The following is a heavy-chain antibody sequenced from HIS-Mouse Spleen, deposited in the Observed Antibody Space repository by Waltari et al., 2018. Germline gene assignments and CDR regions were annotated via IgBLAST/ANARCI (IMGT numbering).Heavy chain of an antibody. J-gene: IGHJ2*01. D-gene: IGHD6-13*01. Sequence: QLQLQESGPGLVKPSETLSLTCTVSGGSISSSSYYWGWIRQPPGRGLEWIGSIDYSGSTHDNRSLSGRVTISVETAKNQFALKLGSVTAADTAVYYCAREIPYSSSWYDWYFDLWGRGTLVTVSS. V-gene: IGHV4-39*07. CDR3: AREIPYSSSWYDWYFDL. CDR2: IDYSGST. CDR1: GGSISSSSYY.